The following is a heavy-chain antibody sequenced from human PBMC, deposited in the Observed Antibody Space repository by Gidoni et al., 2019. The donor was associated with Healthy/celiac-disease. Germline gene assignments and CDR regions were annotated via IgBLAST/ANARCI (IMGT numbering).Heavy chain of an antibody. Sequence: QVQLQQGGAGLLKPSETLSLTCAVYGGSFSGYSWRWIRQPPGKGLEWIGEINHSGSTNYNPSLKSRVTISVDTSKNQFSLKLSSVTAADTAVYYCARGYPEYGSGSYAGNDAFDIWGQGTMVTVSS. CDR3: ARGYPEYGSGSYAGNDAFDI. J-gene: IGHJ3*02. V-gene: IGHV4-34*01. CDR1: GGSFSGYS. D-gene: IGHD3-10*01. CDR2: INHSGST.